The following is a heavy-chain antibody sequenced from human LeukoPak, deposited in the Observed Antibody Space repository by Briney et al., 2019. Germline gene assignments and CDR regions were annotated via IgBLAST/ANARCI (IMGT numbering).Heavy chain of an antibody. J-gene: IGHJ4*02. D-gene: IGHD2-2*01. CDR1: GYTFSAYG. CDR2: TSGTGYNT. CDR3: ARSQCPDSTSCYYFFYFGF. V-gene: IGHV1-18*01. Sequence: ASVKVSCKASGYTFSAYGITWVRQAPGQGLEWMAWTSGTGYNTDYTQRFQGRVSVTTDTSTSTAYLEVRSLRSEDTAIYYCARSQCPDSTSCYYFFYFGFWGQGTPVTVSS.